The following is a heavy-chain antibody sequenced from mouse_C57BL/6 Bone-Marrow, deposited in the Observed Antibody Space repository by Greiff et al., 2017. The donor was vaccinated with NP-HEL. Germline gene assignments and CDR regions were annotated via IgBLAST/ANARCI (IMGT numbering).Heavy chain of an antibody. Sequence: EVQRVESGGGLVQPKGSLKLSCAASGFSFNTYAMNWVRQAPGKGLEWVARIRSKSNNYATYYADSVKDRFTISRDDSESMLYLQMNNLKTEDTAMYYCVRSLTRLAMDYWGQGTSVTVSS. CDR2: IRSKSNNYAT. CDR3: VRSLTRLAMDY. CDR1: GFSFNTYA. J-gene: IGHJ4*01. V-gene: IGHV10-1*01. D-gene: IGHD4-1*01.